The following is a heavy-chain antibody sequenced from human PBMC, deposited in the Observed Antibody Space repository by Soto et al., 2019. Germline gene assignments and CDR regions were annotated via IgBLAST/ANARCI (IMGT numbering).Heavy chain of an antibody. D-gene: IGHD6-19*01. Sequence: GGSLRLSCAASGFALSSYSMHWVRQAPGKGLEWVAVISYDGTTKYYADSVKGRFTFSRDNSKNTLYLQMNSLRVDDTAVYYCARDGSPQWLAIQTGWFDPWGQGTLVTVSS. CDR2: ISYDGTTK. CDR3: ARDGSPQWLAIQTGWFDP. CDR1: GFALSSYS. V-gene: IGHV3-30-3*01. J-gene: IGHJ5*02.